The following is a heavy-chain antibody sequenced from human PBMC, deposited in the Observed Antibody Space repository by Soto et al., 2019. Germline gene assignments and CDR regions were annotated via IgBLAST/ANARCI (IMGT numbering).Heavy chain of an antibody. CDR3: AGGATGRAPFQH. V-gene: IGHV3-72*01. J-gene: IGHJ1*01. D-gene: IGHD2-8*02. Sequence: GGSLRLSCAASGFTFSYHFMDWVRQAPGKGLEWVARSRNRANYYTTEYAASVRGRFTVPRDGSKISLYLQMSSLKTEDTAVYYCAGGATGRAPFQHWGRGTLVTVSS. CDR1: GFTFSYHF. CDR2: SRNRANYYTT.